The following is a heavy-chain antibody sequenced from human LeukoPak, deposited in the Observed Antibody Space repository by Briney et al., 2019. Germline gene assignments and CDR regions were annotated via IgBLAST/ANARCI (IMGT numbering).Heavy chain of an antibody. CDR3: AKHPRITTAAYYFDY. Sequence: GGSLRLSCAASGFTFSSYGMSWVRQAPGKGLEWVSAISGSGGSTYYADSVKGRFTISRDNSKNTLYLQMNSLRAEDTAVYYCAKHPRITTAAYYFDYWGQGILVTVSS. V-gene: IGHV3-23*01. D-gene: IGHD1-1*01. CDR2: ISGSGGST. J-gene: IGHJ4*02. CDR1: GFTFSSYG.